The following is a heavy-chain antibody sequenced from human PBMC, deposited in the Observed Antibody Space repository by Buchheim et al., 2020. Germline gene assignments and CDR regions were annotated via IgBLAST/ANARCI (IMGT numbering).Heavy chain of an antibody. CDR1: GYTFTGYY. D-gene: IGHD3-10*01. CDR3: ARDYGSVSSIPVDY. V-gene: IGHV1-2*02. Sequence: QVQLVQSGAEVKKPGASVKVSCKASGYTFTGYYMHWVRQAPGQGLEWMGWNNHNSGGTNYAQKFQGRVTMTRDTSISTAYMELSRLRSDYTAVYDCARDYGSVSSIPVDYWGQGTL. CDR2: NNHNSGGT. J-gene: IGHJ4*02.